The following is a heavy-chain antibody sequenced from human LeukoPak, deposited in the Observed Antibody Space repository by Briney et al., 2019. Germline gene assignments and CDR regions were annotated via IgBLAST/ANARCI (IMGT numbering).Heavy chain of an antibody. J-gene: IGHJ5*02. V-gene: IGHV4-34*01. CDR3: AKNGQSGFSFDP. Sequence: PSETLSLTCAVYGESLNGHYWSWIRQSPGKGLEWIGEGNDGGGTKFNPSLKSRVTISADTSKNQFSLKLSSVTAADTAVYHCAKNGQSGFSFDPWGQGTRVTVSS. CDR1: GESLNGHY. CDR2: GNDGGGT. D-gene: IGHD1-26*01.